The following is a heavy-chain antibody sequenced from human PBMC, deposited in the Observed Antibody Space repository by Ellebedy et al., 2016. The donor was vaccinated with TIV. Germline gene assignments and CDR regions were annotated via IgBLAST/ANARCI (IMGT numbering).Heavy chain of an antibody. J-gene: IGHJ4*02. Sequence: ASVKVSCKGSGYTFTYYALNWVRQAPGQGLEWMGWISRYHGNTLYAQKFQGRVTMTTDTSTNTAYMELRSLRSDDTAMYYCARASGWYLVDFWGQGTLVTVSS. CDR3: ARASGWYLVDF. CDR1: GYTFTYYA. V-gene: IGHV1-18*01. CDR2: ISRYHGNT. D-gene: IGHD6-19*01.